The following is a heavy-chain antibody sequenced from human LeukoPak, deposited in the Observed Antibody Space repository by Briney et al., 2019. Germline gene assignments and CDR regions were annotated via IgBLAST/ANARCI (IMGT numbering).Heavy chain of an antibody. J-gene: IGHJ6*04. V-gene: IGHV4-30-4*01. Sequence: SETLSLTCTVSGGSISSGDYYWSWIRQPPGKGLEWIAYMYYSGSTYYNPSLKSRVTMSADTSKNQLSLNLTSVTAADTAVYFCARDPPYDHHVDVWGKGTTVTVSS. CDR1: GGSISSGDYY. CDR2: MYYSGST. D-gene: IGHD3-3*01. CDR3: ARDPPYDHHVDV.